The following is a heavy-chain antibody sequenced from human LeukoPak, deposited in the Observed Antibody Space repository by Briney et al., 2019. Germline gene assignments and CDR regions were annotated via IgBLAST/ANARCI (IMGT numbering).Heavy chain of an antibody. CDR3: ASVDSSGYYYIDY. J-gene: IGHJ4*02. CDR2: IYYSGST. V-gene: IGHV4-39*07. Sequence: SETLSLTCTVSGGSISSSSYYWGWIRQPPGKGLEWIGSIYYSGSTYNNPSLKSRVTISVDTSKNQFSLKLSSVTAADTAVYYCASVDSSGYYYIDYWGQGTLVTVSS. D-gene: IGHD3-22*01. CDR1: GGSISSSSYY.